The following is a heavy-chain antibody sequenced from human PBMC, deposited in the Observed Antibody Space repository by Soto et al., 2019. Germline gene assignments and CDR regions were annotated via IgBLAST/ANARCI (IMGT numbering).Heavy chain of an antibody. D-gene: IGHD6-19*01. CDR1: GFSLVNYA. J-gene: IGHJ4*02. Sequence: GSLRLSCAASGFSLVNYAMNWVRQAPGKGLEWVSGLSGSGTSTYYADSVKGRFTISRDNSRDTLFLQMNSLTADDTAVYYCAKATTNGGWFNPFDSWGQGALVTVYS. CDR2: LSGSGTST. V-gene: IGHV3-23*01. CDR3: AKATTNGGWFNPFDS.